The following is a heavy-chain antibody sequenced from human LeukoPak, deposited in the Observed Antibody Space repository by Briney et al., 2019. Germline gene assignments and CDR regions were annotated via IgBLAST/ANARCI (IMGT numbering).Heavy chain of an antibody. V-gene: IGHV3-48*03. CDR1: GFTFSSYD. CDR3: ATYYYDSSGPFDY. Sequence: PGGSLRLSCAASGFTFSSYDMNWVRQAPGKGLEWVSYISSSGSTIYYADSVKGRFTISRDNAKNSLYLQMNSLRAEDTAVYYCATYYYDSSGPFDYWGQGTLVTVSS. J-gene: IGHJ4*02. D-gene: IGHD3-22*01. CDR2: ISSSGSTI.